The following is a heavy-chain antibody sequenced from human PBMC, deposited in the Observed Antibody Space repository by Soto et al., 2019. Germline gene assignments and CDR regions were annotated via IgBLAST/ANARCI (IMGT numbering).Heavy chain of an antibody. CDR2: IKSKTDGGTT. CDR1: GFTLSNAW. D-gene: IGHD3-16*01. J-gene: IGHJ6*02. Sequence: PGGSLRLACAVSGFTLSNAWMSWVRQAPGKGLEWVGRIKSKTDGGTTDYAAPVKGRFTISRDDSKNTLYLQMNSLKTEDTAVYYCTIVMLRYLACSMDVWGQGTTVTVSS. CDR3: TIVMLRYLACSMDV. V-gene: IGHV3-15*01.